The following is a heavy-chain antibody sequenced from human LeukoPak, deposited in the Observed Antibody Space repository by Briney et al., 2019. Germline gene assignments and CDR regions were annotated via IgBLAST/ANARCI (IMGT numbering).Heavy chain of an antibody. CDR1: GYTFTGYY. J-gene: IGHJ4*02. V-gene: IGHV1-2*02. CDR3: ARGTYYDSSGYYS. D-gene: IGHD3-22*01. Sequence: ASVKVSCKASGYTFTGYYMHWVRQAPGQGLGWMGWINPNSGGTNYAQKFQGRVTMTRDTSISTAYMELSRLRSDDTAVYYCARGTYYDSSGYYSWGQGTLVTVSS. CDR2: INPNSGGT.